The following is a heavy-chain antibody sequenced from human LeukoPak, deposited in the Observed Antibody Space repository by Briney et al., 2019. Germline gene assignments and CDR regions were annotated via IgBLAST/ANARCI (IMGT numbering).Heavy chain of an antibody. Sequence: LETLSLTCAVSGGAFSNYFWTWIRQPPGKGLEWIAEINDSGSTNSNSSLRSRVAISLDTSKNQFSLRLTSVTAADTAVYYCARGQYCSTTTCYSARRYFDFWGQGTLVTVSS. CDR2: INDSGST. CDR3: ARGQYCSTTTCYSARRYFDF. D-gene: IGHD2-2*01. CDR1: GGAFSNYF. J-gene: IGHJ4*02. V-gene: IGHV4-34*01.